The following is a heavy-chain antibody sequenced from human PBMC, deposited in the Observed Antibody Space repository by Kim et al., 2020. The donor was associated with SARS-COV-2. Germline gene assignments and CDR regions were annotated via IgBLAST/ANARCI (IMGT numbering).Heavy chain of an antibody. Sequence: ASVKVSCKASGYNFKFYAMHWVRQAPGQRLEWMGWINTGNGNTKYSQIFQDRIIITRDTSARTAYLELSSLRSDDTAVYYCARDDSGSLYSYYYYGMDVWGPGTTVTVSS. CDR3: ARDDSGSLYSYYYYGMDV. CDR1: GYNFKFYA. J-gene: IGHJ6*02. CDR2: INTGNGNT. V-gene: IGHV1-3*04. D-gene: IGHD1-26*01.